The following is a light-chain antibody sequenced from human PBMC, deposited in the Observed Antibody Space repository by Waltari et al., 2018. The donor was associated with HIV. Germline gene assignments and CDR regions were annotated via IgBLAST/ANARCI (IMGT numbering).Light chain of an antibody. CDR3: NSYVGSNNYI. CDR2: EVS. V-gene: IGLV2-8*01. J-gene: IGLJ1*01. Sequence: QSALTQPPSASGSPGPSVTIPCTGPTSDVGGYNSVSWYQHHPGKAPKLMIYEVSKRPSGVPDRFSGSKSGNTASLTVSGLQAEDEADYYCNSYVGSNNYIFGTGTKVTVL. CDR1: TSDVGGYNS.